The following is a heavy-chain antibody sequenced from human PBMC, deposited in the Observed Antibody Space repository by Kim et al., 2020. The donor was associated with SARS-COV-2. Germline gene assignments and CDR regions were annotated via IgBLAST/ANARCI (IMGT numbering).Heavy chain of an antibody. D-gene: IGHD3-10*01. CDR1: GGSFSGYY. J-gene: IGHJ6*02. CDR2: INHSGST. Sequence: SETLSLTCAVYGGSFSGYYWSWIRQPPGKGLEWIGEINHSGSTNYNPSLKSRVTISVDTSKNQFSLKLSSVTAADTAVYYCARGPEYYYGSGSYYFRSPYYYYYGMDVWGQGTTVTVSS. CDR3: ARGPEYYYGSGSYYFRSPYYYYYGMDV. V-gene: IGHV4-34*01.